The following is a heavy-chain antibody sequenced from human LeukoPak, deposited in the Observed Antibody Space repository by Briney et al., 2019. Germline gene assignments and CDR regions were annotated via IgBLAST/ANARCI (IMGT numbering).Heavy chain of an antibody. J-gene: IGHJ4*02. Sequence: GGSLRLSCAASGFTFSSYAMSWVRQAPGKGLEWVSGIGGSGSNTYYADSVEGRFTISRDNSKNTLYLQMNSLRAEDTAVYYCAIGGYSSGWFYWGQGTLVTVSS. CDR1: GFTFSSYA. CDR3: AIGGYSSGWFY. D-gene: IGHD6-19*01. V-gene: IGHV3-23*01. CDR2: IGGSGSNT.